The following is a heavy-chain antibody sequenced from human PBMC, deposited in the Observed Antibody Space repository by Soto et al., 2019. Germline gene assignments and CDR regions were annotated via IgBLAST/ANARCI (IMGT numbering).Heavy chain of an antibody. Sequence: SVQVSCKASGGTFSSYAISWVRQAPGQGLEWMGGIIPIFGTANYAQKFQGRVTITADESTSTAYMELSSLRSEDTAVYYCARDSDSIAAAGYFDYWGQGTLVTVS. V-gene: IGHV1-69*13. J-gene: IGHJ4*02. CDR2: IIPIFGTA. CDR3: ARDSDSIAAAGYFDY. CDR1: GGTFSSYA. D-gene: IGHD6-13*01.